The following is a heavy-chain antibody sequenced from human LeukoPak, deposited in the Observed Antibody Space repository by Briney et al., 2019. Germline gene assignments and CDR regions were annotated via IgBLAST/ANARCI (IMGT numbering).Heavy chain of an antibody. CDR2: ISSRGTTI. CDR3: ARETDSTLFDY. CDR1: GFTFSSYW. D-gene: IGHD2-2*01. V-gene: IGHV3-48*04. Sequence: GGSLRLSCAASGFTFSSYWMTWVRRAPGKGLVWVSYISSRGTTIYYADSVEGRFTMSRDNAKNSLYLQMNSLRAEDTAVYYCARETDSTLFDYWGQGTLVTVSS. J-gene: IGHJ4*02.